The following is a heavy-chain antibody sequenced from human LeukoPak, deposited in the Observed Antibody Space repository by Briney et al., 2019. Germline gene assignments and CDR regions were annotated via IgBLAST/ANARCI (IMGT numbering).Heavy chain of an antibody. J-gene: IGHJ4*02. CDR3: TTERLAADFDWLNFDY. CDR1: VGSPNSNNW. D-gene: IGHD3-9*01. CDR2: IKSKTDGGTT. Sequence: PSGTLSLTCALSVGSPNSNNWWTWVRQAPGKGLEWVGRIKSKTDGGTTDYAAPVKGRFTISRDDSKNTLYLQMNSLKTEDTAVYYCTTERLAADFDWLNFDYWGQGTLVTVSS. V-gene: IGHV3-15*01.